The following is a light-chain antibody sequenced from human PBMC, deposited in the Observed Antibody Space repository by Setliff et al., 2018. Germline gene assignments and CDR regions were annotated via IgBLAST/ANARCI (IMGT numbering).Light chain of an antibody. Sequence: QSVLTQPASVSGSPGQSITISCTGTSSDVGVYNSVSWYQQHPGKAPKLMIYEVSNRPSGISSRFSDSKSGNTASLTISGLQAEDEADYYCSSHTTSSTWVFGGGTKVTVL. J-gene: IGLJ3*02. CDR2: EVS. CDR1: SSDVGVYNS. V-gene: IGLV2-14*01. CDR3: SSHTTSSTWV.